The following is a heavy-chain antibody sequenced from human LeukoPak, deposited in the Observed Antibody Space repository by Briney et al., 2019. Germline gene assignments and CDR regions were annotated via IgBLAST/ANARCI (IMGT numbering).Heavy chain of an antibody. D-gene: IGHD2/OR15-2a*01. Sequence: GGSLTLSCEASGVSFSDNYMTWIRQPPGKGLEWIAYIRSGGTTVYYADSVKGRFTISRDDAKNSLFLQMNSLRPEDTAVYHCATVYFRPYWGQGTLVTVSS. CDR3: ATVYFRPY. J-gene: IGHJ4*02. CDR1: GVSFSDNY. V-gene: IGHV3-11*01. CDR2: IRSGGTTV.